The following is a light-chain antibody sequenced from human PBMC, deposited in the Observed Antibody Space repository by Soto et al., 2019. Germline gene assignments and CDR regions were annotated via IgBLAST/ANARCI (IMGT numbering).Light chain of an antibody. CDR3: QHYGDSPPEYT. V-gene: IGKV3-20*01. J-gene: IGKJ3*01. CDR2: GAS. Sequence: EIVLTQSPGTLSLSPGERATLSCRASQSVSSSFLAWYQQRPGQAPRLLIFGASYRATGIPDRFSGSGSGTDFTLNISSLEPEAFAVYYCQHYGDSPPEYTFGPGTNVDSK. CDR1: QSVSSSF.